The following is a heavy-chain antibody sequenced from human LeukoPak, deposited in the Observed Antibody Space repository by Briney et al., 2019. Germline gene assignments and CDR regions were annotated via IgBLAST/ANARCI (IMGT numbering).Heavy chain of an antibody. D-gene: IGHD2-8*02. V-gene: IGHV4-34*01. CDR3: ARGIVLTGYASFDY. CDR2: ANHNGGT. Sequence: SETLSLTCAVNGGSFRGYYWTWIRQPPGKGLEWIGEANHNGGTNYSPSLKSRINISVDTSKNQFSLKLNSVTAAGTAVYFCARGIVLTGYASFDYWGQGTPVTVSS. CDR1: GGSFRGYY. J-gene: IGHJ4*02.